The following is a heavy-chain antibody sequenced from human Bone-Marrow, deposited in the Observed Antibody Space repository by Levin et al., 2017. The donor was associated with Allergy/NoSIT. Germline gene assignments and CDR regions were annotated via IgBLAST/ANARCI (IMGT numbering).Heavy chain of an antibody. CDR3: ARDGRGFFESGSSHAFDI. CDR1: GGSISSGDYS. V-gene: IGHV4-30-2*01. J-gene: IGHJ3*02. CDR2: IYPSGKT. Sequence: LRLSCAVSGGSISSGDYSWSWIRQPPGTGLEWIGYIYPSGKTSYNPSLKSRVTISVDRSKNQFSLQLRSVTAADTAVYYCARDGRGFFESGSSHAFDIWGQGTMVTVSS. D-gene: IGHD3-10*01.